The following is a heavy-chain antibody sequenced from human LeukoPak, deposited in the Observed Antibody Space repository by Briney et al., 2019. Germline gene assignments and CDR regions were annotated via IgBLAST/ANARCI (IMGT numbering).Heavy chain of an antibody. CDR3: ASTYSYGHYYFDY. Sequence: GESLQISCKGSGYSFTSYWIGWVRQLPGKGLEWMGIIYPGDSDTRYSPSFQGQVTISADKSISTAYLQWSSLKASDTAMYYCASTYSYGHYYFDYWGQGTLVTVSS. CDR2: IYPGDSDT. V-gene: IGHV5-51*01. D-gene: IGHD5-18*01. CDR1: GYSFTSYW. J-gene: IGHJ4*02.